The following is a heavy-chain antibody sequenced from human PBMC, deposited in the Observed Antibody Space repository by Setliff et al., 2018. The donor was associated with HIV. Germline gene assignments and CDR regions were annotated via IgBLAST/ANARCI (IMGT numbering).Heavy chain of an antibody. CDR3: ARATFGSTSSGINYYMDV. D-gene: IGHD3-10*01. J-gene: IGHJ6*03. CDR1: GGSISSYY. Sequence: SETLSLTCTVSGGSISSYYWSWIRQPPGKGLEWIGYIYTSGSTNYNPSLKSRVTISVDTSKNQFSLKLSSVTAADTALYFCARATFGSTSSGINYYMDVWGKGTTVTVSS. CDR2: IYTSGST. V-gene: IGHV4-59*01.